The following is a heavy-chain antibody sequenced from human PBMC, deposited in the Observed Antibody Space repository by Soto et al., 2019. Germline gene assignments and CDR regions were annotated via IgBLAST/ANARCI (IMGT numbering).Heavy chain of an antibody. J-gene: IGHJ3*02. V-gene: IGHV1-3*04. Sequence: QVQLVQSGAEVKKPGASVKLSCTASGYTFSHSPIHWVRQAPGQGLEWMGWVNTGTGKIQYSEKFQGRVTISMDTSATTAYVDLSSLRSEGTAMYYCATYSFSSAFDIWGQGTVVTVSS. CDR2: VNTGTGKI. CDR1: GYTFSHSP. D-gene: IGHD1-26*01. CDR3: ATYSFSSAFDI.